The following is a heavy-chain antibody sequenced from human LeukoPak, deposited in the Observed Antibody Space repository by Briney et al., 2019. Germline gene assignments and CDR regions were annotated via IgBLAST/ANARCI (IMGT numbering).Heavy chain of an antibody. J-gene: IGHJ4*02. V-gene: IGHV1-8*01. CDR3: ARGLAAAVIIFDY. CDR2: MNPNSGNT. CDR1: GYTFTSYD. Sequence: ASVKVSCKASGYTFTSYDINWVRQATGQGLEWMGWMNPNSGNTGYAQKFQGRVTMTRNTSISTDYMELSSLRSEDTAVYYCARGLAAAVIIFDYWGQGTLVTVSS. D-gene: IGHD6-13*01.